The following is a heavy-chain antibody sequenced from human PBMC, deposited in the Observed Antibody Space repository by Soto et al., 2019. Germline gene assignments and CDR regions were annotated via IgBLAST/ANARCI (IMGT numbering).Heavy chain of an antibody. D-gene: IGHD3-3*01. Sequence: QITLNESGPTVVRPTETLTLTCRFSGFSLTTSGVGVGWIRQSPGKAPEWLALIYWDDDTRYSASLKRRLTITKDTSKTQVVLTVSDLDPTDTATYYCAHRVLRTVFGLVTTTAIYFDFWGQGTPVAVSS. CDR3: AHRVLRTVFGLVTTTAIYFDF. V-gene: IGHV2-5*02. J-gene: IGHJ4*02. CDR2: IYWDDDT. CDR1: GFSLTTSGVG.